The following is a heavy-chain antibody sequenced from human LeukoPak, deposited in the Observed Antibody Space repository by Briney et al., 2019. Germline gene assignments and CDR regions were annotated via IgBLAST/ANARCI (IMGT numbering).Heavy chain of an antibody. Sequence: SGPKLVNPTETLRLTCTYSWFSLSTSGVCVGWIRQRPGKALEWLALIYWDDDKRYSPSLKSRLTITKDTSKNQVVLTMTNMDPVDTATYYCAHRLVAAAGQEFDYWGQGTLVTVSS. J-gene: IGHJ4*02. CDR3: AHRLVAAAGQEFDY. V-gene: IGHV2-5*02. D-gene: IGHD6-13*01. CDR2: IYWDDDK. CDR1: WFSLSTSGVC.